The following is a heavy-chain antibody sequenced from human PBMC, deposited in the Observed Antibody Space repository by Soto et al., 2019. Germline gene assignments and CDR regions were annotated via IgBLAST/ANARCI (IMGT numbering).Heavy chain of an antibody. D-gene: IGHD6-6*01. CDR3: ARDEYSSSSPFDY. V-gene: IGHV2-26*01. Sequence: SGPTLVNPAETLTLTCTFSGFSLINARMGVSCIRQPPGKALEWLAHIFSNDEKSYSTSLKSRLTISKDTSKSQVVLTMTNMDPVDTATYYCARDEYSSSSPFDYWGQGTLVTVSS. CDR1: GFSLINARMG. CDR2: IFSNDEK. J-gene: IGHJ4*02.